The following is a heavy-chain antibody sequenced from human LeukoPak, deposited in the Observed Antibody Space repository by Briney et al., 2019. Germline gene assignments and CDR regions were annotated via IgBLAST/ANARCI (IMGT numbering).Heavy chain of an antibody. CDR3: VKGGSGGWYGGYFDY. CDR1: GFTFSSYG. Sequence: GGSLRLSCSASGFTFSSYGLHWVRQAPGKGLECVSAISSDGGSTYYPDSVKGRFTISRDNSKNTLYLQMSNLRAEDTAVYYCVKGGSGGWYGGYFDYWGQGTLVTVSS. V-gene: IGHV3-64D*09. D-gene: IGHD6-19*01. CDR2: ISSDGGST. J-gene: IGHJ4*02.